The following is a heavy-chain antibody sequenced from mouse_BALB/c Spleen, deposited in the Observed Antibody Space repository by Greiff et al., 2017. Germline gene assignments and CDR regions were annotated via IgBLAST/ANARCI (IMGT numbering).Heavy chain of an antibody. D-gene: IGHD2-4*01. CDR3: ASYYDYDYYAMDY. J-gene: IGHJ4*01. Sequence: EVHLVESGPSLVKPSQTLSLTCSVTGDSITSGYWNWIRKFPGNKLEYMGYISYSGSTYYNPSLKSRISITRDTSKNQYYLQLNSVTTEDTATYYCASYYDYDYYAMDYWGQGTSVTVSS. CDR1: GDSITSGY. V-gene: IGHV3-8*02. CDR2: ISYSGST.